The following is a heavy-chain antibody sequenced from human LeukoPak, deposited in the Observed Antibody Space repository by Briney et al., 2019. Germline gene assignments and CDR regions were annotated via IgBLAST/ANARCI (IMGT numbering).Heavy chain of an antibody. CDR2: MYHSGST. CDR3: ARQMYCGGDCYSRYFDY. J-gene: IGHJ4*02. D-gene: IGHD2-21*02. CDR1: GGSISGYY. Sequence: SETLSLTCTVSGGSISGYYWNWIRQPPGKGLEWIGYMYHSGSTNYNPSLKSRVTISVDTSKNQFSLKLSSVTAADTAVYYCARQMYCGGDCYSRYFDYWGQGTLVTVSS. V-gene: IGHV4-59*01.